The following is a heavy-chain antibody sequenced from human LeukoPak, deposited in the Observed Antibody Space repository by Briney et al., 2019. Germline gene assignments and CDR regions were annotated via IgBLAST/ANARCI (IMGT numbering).Heavy chain of an antibody. CDR3: AKDWTTVVTPKGYYFDS. CDR1: GFTFNSYS. CDR2: ISTTGGST. V-gene: IGHV3-23*01. J-gene: IGHJ4*02. Sequence: WGSLRLSCAASGFTFNSYSMSWLRQAPGKGLEWVSAISTTGGSTYYADPVKGRITVSRANSKNTLSLQMDSLRVEDTALYYCAKDWTTVVTPKGYYFDSWGQGTLVTVSS. D-gene: IGHD4-23*01.